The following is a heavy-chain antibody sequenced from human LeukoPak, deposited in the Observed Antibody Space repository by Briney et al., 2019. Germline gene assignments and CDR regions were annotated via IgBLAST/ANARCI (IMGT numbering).Heavy chain of an antibody. Sequence: KGGESLKISCKGSGYKFTNYWIAWVRQMPGQGLEWLGIIYPRDSDTRYSPSFQGQVTISVDTSIDTAYLQWSSVRASDTAMYYCARLLAAPYYINYWGQGTLVTVSS. D-gene: IGHD6-25*01. V-gene: IGHV5-51*01. CDR3: ARLLAAPYYINY. J-gene: IGHJ4*02. CDR2: IYPRDSDT. CDR1: GYKFTNYW.